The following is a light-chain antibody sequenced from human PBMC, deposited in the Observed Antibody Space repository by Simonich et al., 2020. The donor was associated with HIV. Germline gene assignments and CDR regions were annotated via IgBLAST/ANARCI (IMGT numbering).Light chain of an antibody. V-gene: IGKV4-1*01. CDR2: WAS. CDR1: QSVLYSSNNENY. CDR3: QQYYSTPWT. Sequence: DIVMTPSPDSLAVSLGERATINCKSSQSVLYSSNNENYLAWYQQKPGQPPKLLIYWASTRESGVPDRFSGSGSGTDFTLTISSRQAEDVAVYYCQQYYSTPWTFGQGTKVEIK. J-gene: IGKJ1*01.